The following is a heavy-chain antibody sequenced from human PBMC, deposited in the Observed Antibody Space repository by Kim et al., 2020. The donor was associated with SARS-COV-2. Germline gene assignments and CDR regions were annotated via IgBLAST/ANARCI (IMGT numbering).Heavy chain of an antibody. Sequence: SETLSLTCAVSGGSISSSNWWSWVRQPPGKGLEWIGEIYHSGSTNYNPSLKSRVIISVDKSKNQFSLKLRSVTAAATAVYYCARSERITGTTGYFQHWGQGTLVTVSS. CDR2: IYHSGST. CDR3: ARSERITGTTGYFQH. D-gene: IGHD1-7*01. J-gene: IGHJ1*01. V-gene: IGHV4-4*02. CDR1: GGSISSSNW.